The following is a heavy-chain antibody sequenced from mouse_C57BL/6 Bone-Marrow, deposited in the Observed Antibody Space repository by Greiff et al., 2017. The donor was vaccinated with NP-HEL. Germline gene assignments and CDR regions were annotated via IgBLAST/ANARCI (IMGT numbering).Heavy chain of an antibody. V-gene: IGHV1-69*01. D-gene: IGHD1-1*01. CDR1: GYTFTSYW. CDR3: ACGSGSRAY. J-gene: IGHJ3*01. Sequence: QVQLQQPGAELVMPGASVKLSCKASGYTFTSYWMHWVKQRPGQGLEWIGEIDPSDSYTNYNQKFKGKSTLTVDKSSSTAYMLLRGLTSEDSAVYYCACGSGSRAYWGQGTLVTVSA. CDR2: IDPSDSYT.